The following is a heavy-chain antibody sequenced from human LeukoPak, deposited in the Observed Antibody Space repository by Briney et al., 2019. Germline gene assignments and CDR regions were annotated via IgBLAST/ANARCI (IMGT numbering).Heavy chain of an antibody. V-gene: IGHV3-7*01. D-gene: IGHD2-2*01. Sequence: GGSLRLSRVVSGFTPSNYWMSWVRQAPGNGLEWVANIKQDGREKYYVDSVQGRFTISRDNARNSLYLQMNSLRAEYTAVYYCARISLDLVVLPSARKKPRDFNFWGQGTMVTVSS. CDR1: GFTPSNYW. CDR3: ARISLDLVVLPSARKKPRDFNF. J-gene: IGHJ3*01. CDR2: IKQDGREK.